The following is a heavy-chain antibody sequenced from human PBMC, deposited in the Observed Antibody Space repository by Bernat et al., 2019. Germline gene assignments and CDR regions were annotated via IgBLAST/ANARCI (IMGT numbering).Heavy chain of an antibody. CDR3: VRGRWVSHKNDYYLDY. CDR1: GFSFSDSS. Sequence: QVQLVQSGAEVKKPGASVKVPCRASGFSFSDSSIHWVRQAPGQRLEWMGWINTGNGATKYSQTFQGRVTITRYASASTVYMDLSSLRSEDTAVYCCVRGRWVSHKNDYYLDYWGLGTLVTVSS. V-gene: IGHV1-3*04. CDR2: INTGNGAT. J-gene: IGHJ4*02. D-gene: IGHD3-10*01.